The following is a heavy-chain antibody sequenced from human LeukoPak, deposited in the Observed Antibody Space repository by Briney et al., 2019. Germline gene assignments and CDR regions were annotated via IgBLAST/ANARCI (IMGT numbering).Heavy chain of an antibody. CDR2: ISGSGGST. CDR1: GFTFSSYS. CDR3: AKGNPGIVGARDPFDI. V-gene: IGHV3-23*01. Sequence: GGSLRLSCAASGFTFSSYSMALVRQAPGKGLEWVSSISGSGGSTYYADSVKGRFTISRDNSKNTLYLQMNSLRAEDTAVYYCAKGNPGIVGARDPFDIWGQGTMVTVSS. D-gene: IGHD1-26*01. J-gene: IGHJ3*02.